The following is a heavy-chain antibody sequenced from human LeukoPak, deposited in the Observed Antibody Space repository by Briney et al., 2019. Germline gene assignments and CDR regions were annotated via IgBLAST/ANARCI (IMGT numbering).Heavy chain of an antibody. CDR3: ARTPQKYCGSTSCFNWFDS. CDR2: ISSDGGST. D-gene: IGHD2-2*01. Sequence: PGGSLRLSCAASGFTFSSHAIHWVRQAPGKGLEYVSGISSDGGSTYYANFVKGRCTISRDNSKNTLYLQMNSLRTEDTALYYCARTPQKYCGSTSCFNWFDSWGQGALVTVSS. CDR1: GFTFSSHA. J-gene: IGHJ5*01. V-gene: IGHV3-64*01.